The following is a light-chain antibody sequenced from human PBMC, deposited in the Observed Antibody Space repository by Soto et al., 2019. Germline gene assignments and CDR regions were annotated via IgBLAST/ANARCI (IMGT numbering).Light chain of an antibody. CDR2: GAS. Sequence: VLTQSPGTLSLSPGERATLSCRASQRVNSNYFAWYQQKPGQAPRLLVFGASTRATGIPDRFSGSGSGPDFILSISRVEPEDFAVYYCQQYTPSSRIFSFGPGTNVDIK. V-gene: IGKV3-20*01. CDR3: QQYTPSSRIFS. J-gene: IGKJ3*01. CDR1: QRVNSNY.